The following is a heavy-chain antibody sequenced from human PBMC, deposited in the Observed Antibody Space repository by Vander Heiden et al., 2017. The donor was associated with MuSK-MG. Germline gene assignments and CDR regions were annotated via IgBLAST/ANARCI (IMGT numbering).Heavy chain of an antibody. J-gene: IGHJ6*02. CDR2: IRSKAYGGTT. V-gene: IGHV3-49*04. D-gene: IGHD2-15*01. Sequence: EVQLVESGGGLVQPGRSLRLSCTASGFTFGDYAMSWVRQAPGQGLEWVGLIRSKAYGGTTEYAASVKGRYTISRDDSKSIAYLQMNSLKTEDTAVYYGTRDIGGYGYYYGMDVWGQGTTGNVS. CDR3: TRDIGGYGYYYGMDV. CDR1: GFTFGDYA.